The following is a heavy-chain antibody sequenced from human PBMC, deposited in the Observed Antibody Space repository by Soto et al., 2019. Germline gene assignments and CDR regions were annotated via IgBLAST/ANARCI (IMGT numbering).Heavy chain of an antibody. Sequence: QVQLQESGPGLVKPSGTLSLTCAVSGGSISSSNWWSWVRQPPGKGLEWIGEIYHSGSTNYNPSLKGRVTISVDKAKKQFSLKLSSGNAGGPAVDYCGRDGREWSWGCCHGGFDYRGQGTLVTVSS. CDR1: GGSISSSNW. CDR2: IYHSGST. J-gene: IGHJ4*02. D-gene: IGHD2-15*01. V-gene: IGHV4-4*02. CDR3: GRDGREWSWGCCHGGFDY.